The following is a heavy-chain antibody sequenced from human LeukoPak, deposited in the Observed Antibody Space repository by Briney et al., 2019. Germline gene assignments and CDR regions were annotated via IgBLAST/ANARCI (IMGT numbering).Heavy chain of an antibody. Sequence: ASVKVSCKASGYTFTGYFMHWVRQAPGQGLEWMGWINPNSGGTNYAQKFQGRVTMTRDTSISTAYMELSRLRSDDTAVYYCARKPVDEYYDLLLNSYYFDYWGQGTLATVSS. CDR3: ARKPVDEYYDLLLNSYYFDY. J-gene: IGHJ4*02. CDR1: GYTFTGYF. CDR2: INPNSGGT. V-gene: IGHV1-2*02. D-gene: IGHD3-3*01.